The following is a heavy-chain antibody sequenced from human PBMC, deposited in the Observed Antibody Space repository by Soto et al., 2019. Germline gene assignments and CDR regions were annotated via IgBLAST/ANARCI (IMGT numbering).Heavy chain of an antibody. J-gene: IGHJ4*02. CDR1: GGTFSGYV. V-gene: IGHV1-69*01. Sequence: QLVQSGSEVKKPGSSVKVSCQASGGTFSGYVVTWVRQAPGQGLEWMGEFVPLFGTTNYAQRFSGRITITAEESTSTAYMELRTLRSDDTAVYYCATHGLGVSSPPYFDSWGQGTLVTVS. D-gene: IGHD3-16*01. CDR2: FVPLFGTT. CDR3: ATHGLGVSSPPYFDS.